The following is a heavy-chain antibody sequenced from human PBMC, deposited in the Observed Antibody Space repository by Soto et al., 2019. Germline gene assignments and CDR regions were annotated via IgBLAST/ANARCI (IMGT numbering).Heavy chain of an antibody. D-gene: IGHD3-3*01. V-gene: IGHV4-34*01. Sequence: PSETLSLTCAVYGGSFSGYYWSWIRQPPGKGLEWIGEINYSGSTYYNPSLKSRVTISVDTSKNQFSLKLSSVTAADTAVYYCARHPYDFWTYNWFDPWGQGTLVTVSS. CDR2: INYSGST. CDR1: GGSFSGYY. J-gene: IGHJ5*02. CDR3: ARHPYDFWTYNWFDP.